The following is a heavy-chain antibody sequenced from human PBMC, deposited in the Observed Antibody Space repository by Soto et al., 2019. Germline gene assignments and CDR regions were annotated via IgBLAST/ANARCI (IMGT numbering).Heavy chain of an antibody. CDR3: MKGAERTVQRFLDGVGGH. Sequence: PGESLKISCKGSGYSFTNYWIGWVRQMPGKDLEWIGIIYPEDSETRYSPSFQGLVTISVDKSISTAYLQWNSLQASDTATYYFMKGAERTVQRFLDGVGGHGGQGTPVTVPS. CDR2: IYPEDSET. CDR1: GYSFTNYW. D-gene: IGHD3-16*01. J-gene: IGHJ4*02. V-gene: IGHV5-51*01.